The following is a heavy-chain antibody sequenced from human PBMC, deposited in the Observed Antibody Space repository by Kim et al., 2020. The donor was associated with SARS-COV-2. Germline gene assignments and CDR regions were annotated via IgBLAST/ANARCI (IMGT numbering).Heavy chain of an antibody. CDR2: TGNP. V-gene: IGHV7-4-1*02. J-gene: IGHJ4*02. D-gene: IGHD3-16*01. CDR3: ARRGDFDY. Sequence: TGNPTYALGFTGRFVFSLDTSVSTAYLQISSLKAEDTAVYYCARRGDFDYWGQGTLVTVSS.